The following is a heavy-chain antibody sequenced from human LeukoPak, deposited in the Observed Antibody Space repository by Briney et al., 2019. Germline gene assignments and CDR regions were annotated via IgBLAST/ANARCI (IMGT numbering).Heavy chain of an antibody. CDR1: GFTFSTYA. Sequence: PGGSLRLSCAASGFTFSTYAMSWVRQAPGKGLEWVSVISGSGGSTNYADSVKGRFTISRDYSKSTLYVQMNSLRVEDTAVYYCAKDPPQTHDTIFGVFDYWGQGTLVTVSS. CDR2: ISGSGGST. J-gene: IGHJ4*02. V-gene: IGHV3-23*01. CDR3: AKDPPQTHDTIFGVFDY. D-gene: IGHD3-3*01.